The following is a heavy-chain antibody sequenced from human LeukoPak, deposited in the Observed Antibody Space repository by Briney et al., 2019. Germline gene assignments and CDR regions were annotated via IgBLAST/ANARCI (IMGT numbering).Heavy chain of an antibody. J-gene: IGHJ4*02. D-gene: IGHD6-13*01. Sequence: ASVKVSCKASGYTFSIYNMHWVRQAPGQGLEWMGIINPSGGSASDAQRFQGRLTMTRDTSTSTLYMELSSLRSEDTAVYYCAREGVAATGLDYWGQGTLVSVSS. CDR2: INPSGGSA. V-gene: IGHV1-46*01. CDR1: GYTFSIYN. CDR3: AREGVAATGLDY.